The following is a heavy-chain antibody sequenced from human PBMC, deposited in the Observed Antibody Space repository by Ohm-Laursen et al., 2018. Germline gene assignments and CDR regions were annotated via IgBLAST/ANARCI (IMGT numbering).Heavy chain of an antibody. J-gene: IGHJ4*02. CDR1: GYTFNNYY. V-gene: IGHV1-46*02. D-gene: IGHD6-19*01. CDR3: ARGGLVAGTDFDF. CDR2: INPSANYT. Sequence: EASVKVSCKASGYTFNNYYIHWVRQAPGQGLAWMGIINPSANYTHYLPKFQGRLSVTTDTSTSTVYMHLSRLTSGDTATYFCARGGLVAGTDFDFWGQGTLVTVSS.